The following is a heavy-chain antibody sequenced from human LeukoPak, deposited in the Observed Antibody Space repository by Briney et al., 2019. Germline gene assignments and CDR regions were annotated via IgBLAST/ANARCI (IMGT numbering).Heavy chain of an antibody. D-gene: IGHD6-13*01. CDR2: IYTSGST. V-gene: IGHV4-4*07. CDR1: GGSISSYY. J-gene: IGHJ5*02. CDR3: ARRIAAAGTWWFDP. Sequence: SETLSLTCTVSGGSISSYYWSWIRQPAGKGLEWIGRIYTSGSTNYNPSLKSRVTMSVDTSKNQFSLKLSSVTAADTAVYYCARRIAAAGTWWFDPWGQGTLVTVSS.